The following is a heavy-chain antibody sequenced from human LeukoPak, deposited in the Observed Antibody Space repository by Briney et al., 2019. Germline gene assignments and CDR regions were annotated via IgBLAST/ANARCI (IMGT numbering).Heavy chain of an antibody. CDR3: ARDSGSIYSSSSLHFDY. CDR2: INPNSGGT. Sequence: ASVKVSCKASGYTFTGYYMHWVRQAPGQGLEWMGWINPNSGGTNYAQKFQGRVTMTRDTSISTAYMELSRLRSDDTAVYYCARDSGSIYSSSSLHFDYWGQGTLVTVSS. J-gene: IGHJ4*02. CDR1: GYTFTGYY. D-gene: IGHD6-6*01. V-gene: IGHV1-2*02.